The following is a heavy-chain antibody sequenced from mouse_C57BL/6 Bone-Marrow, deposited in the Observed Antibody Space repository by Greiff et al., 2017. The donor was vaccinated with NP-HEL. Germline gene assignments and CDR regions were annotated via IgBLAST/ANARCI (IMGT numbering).Heavy chain of an antibody. CDR2: IHPNSGST. CDR1: GYTFTSYW. Sequence: VQLQQPGAELVKPGASVKLSCKASGYTFTSYWMHWVKQRPGQGLEWIGMIHPNSGSTNYNEKFKSKATLNVDKSSSTAYMQLSSRTSEDSAVYYWAKRGYYLLYYAMDYWGQGTSVTVSS. D-gene: IGHD2-3*01. V-gene: IGHV1-64*01. J-gene: IGHJ4*01. CDR3: AKRGYYLLYYAMDY.